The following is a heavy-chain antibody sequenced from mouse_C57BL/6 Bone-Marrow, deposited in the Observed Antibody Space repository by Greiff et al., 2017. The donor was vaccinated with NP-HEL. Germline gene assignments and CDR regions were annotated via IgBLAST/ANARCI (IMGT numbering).Heavy chain of an antibody. Sequence: QVQLQQPGAELVKPGASVKLSCKASGYTFTSYWMHWVKQRPGQGLEWIGMIHPNSGSTNYNEKFKSKATLTVDKSSSTAYMQLSSLTSEDSAVYYCARLYYGSLFDYWGQGTTLTVSS. J-gene: IGHJ2*01. CDR1: GYTFTSYW. V-gene: IGHV1-64*01. D-gene: IGHD1-1*01. CDR2: IHPNSGST. CDR3: ARLYYGSLFDY.